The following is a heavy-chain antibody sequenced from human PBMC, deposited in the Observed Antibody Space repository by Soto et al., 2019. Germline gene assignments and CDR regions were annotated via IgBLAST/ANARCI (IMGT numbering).Heavy chain of an antibody. V-gene: IGHV4-4*07. CDR1: GGSIRSYY. CDR3: AREGASGFGMDV. D-gene: IGHD1-26*01. J-gene: IGHJ6*02. Sequence: SETLSLTCTVPGGSIRSYYWSWIRQPAGKPLEWIGRIYTSGSTNYNPSLKSRVTMSVDTSKNQFSLTLSSVTAADTAVYYCAREGASGFGMDVWGQGTTVTVSS. CDR2: IYTSGST.